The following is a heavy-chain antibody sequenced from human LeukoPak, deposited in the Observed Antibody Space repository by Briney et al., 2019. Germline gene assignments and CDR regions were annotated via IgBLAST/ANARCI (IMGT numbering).Heavy chain of an antibody. CDR2: TYYRSKWYN. CDR3: ARDRDHSSSYYYYYYGMDV. Sequence: SQTLSLTCAISGDGVSSNSAAWNWIRQSPSRGLEWLGRTYYRSKWYNDYAVSVKSRITINPDTSKNQFSLQLNSVTPEDTAVYYCARDRDHSSSYYYYYYGMDVWGQGTTVTVSS. D-gene: IGHD6-6*01. J-gene: IGHJ6*02. CDR1: GDGVSSNSAA. V-gene: IGHV6-1*01.